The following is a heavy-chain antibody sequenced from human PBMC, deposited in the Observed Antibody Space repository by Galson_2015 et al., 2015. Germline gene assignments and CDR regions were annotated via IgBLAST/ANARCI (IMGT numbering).Heavy chain of an antibody. Sequence: SVKVSCKASGFTFTSSAVQWVRQARGQRLEWIGWIVVGSGNTNYAQKFQERATITRDMSTSTAYMELSSLRSEDTAVYYCAALTIFGVVGYWGQGTLVTVSS. CDR2: IVVGSGNT. V-gene: IGHV1-58*01. D-gene: IGHD3-3*01. J-gene: IGHJ4*02. CDR1: GFTFTSSA. CDR3: AALTIFGVVGY.